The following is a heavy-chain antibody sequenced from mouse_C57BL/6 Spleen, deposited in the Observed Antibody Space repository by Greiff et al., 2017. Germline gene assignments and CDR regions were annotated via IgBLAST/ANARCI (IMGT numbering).Heavy chain of an antibody. D-gene: IGHD1-1*01. CDR1: GYTFPSYW. CDR2: IDPSDSYT. V-gene: IGHV1-69*01. J-gene: IGHJ1*03. Sequence: QVQLKQPGAELVLPGASVKLSCKASGYTFPSYWMHWVKQRPGQGLEWIGEIDPSDSYTNYNQKFKGKSTLTVDKSSSTAYMQLSSLTSEDSADYYCARDYGSNEGYFDVWGTGTTVTVSS. CDR3: ARDYGSNEGYFDV.